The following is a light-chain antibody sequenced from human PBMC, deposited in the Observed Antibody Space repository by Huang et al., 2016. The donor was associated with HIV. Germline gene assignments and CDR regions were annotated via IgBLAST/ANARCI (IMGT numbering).Light chain of an antibody. CDR1: QSINSY. CDR2: SSS. Sequence: DIQMTQSPSSLSASVGDRVTITCRASQSINSYVNWYRQKPGRAPKLLLYSSSSLQSGVPSRFSGSGSGTDFTLTISSLYPEDSATYFCQQSYNAPWTFGQGTKVEIK. CDR3: QQSYNAPWT. V-gene: IGKV1-39*01. J-gene: IGKJ1*01.